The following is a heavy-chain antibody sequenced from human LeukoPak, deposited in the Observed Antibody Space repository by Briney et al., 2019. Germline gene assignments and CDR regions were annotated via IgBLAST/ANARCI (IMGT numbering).Heavy chain of an antibody. CDR3: ATPLDYYDSSGYHQGGD. CDR1: GFTFSRYW. Sequence: GGSLRLSCAASGFTFSRYWMTWVRQAPGKGLEWVANIKQDGSKKNYVDSVKGRFIISRDNAKNSLYLQMNSLGAEDTAVYYCATPLDYYDSSGYHQGGDWGQGTLVTVSS. V-gene: IGHV3-7*03. J-gene: IGHJ4*02. CDR2: IKQDGSKK. D-gene: IGHD3-22*01.